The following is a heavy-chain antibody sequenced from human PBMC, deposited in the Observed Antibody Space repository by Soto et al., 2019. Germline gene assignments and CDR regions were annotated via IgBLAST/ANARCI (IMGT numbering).Heavy chain of an antibody. Sequence: KPSETLSLTCTVSGGSISSYYWSWIRQPPGKGLEWIGYIYYSGSTNYNPSLKSRVTISVDTSKNQFSLKLSSVTAADTAVYYCARINMDRSSTSCYHSPDAFDIWGQGTMVTVSS. J-gene: IGHJ3*02. CDR2: IYYSGST. V-gene: IGHV4-59*01. D-gene: IGHD2-2*01. CDR3: ARINMDRSSTSCYHSPDAFDI. CDR1: GGSISSYY.